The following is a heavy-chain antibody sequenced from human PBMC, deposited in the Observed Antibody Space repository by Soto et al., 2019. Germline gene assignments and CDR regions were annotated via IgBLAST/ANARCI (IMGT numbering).Heavy chain of an antibody. V-gene: IGHV1-18*01. CDR1: GDSYASSG. J-gene: IGHJ5*02. Sequence: ASVKLSCNAAGDSYASSGRRWVREARGQGREWMGWNSAYKSNTNYAQKLQGRATMTTDTSTSTAYMELRSMRSDDTAVYYCARVRYRGFLEWYNSFDPWGQGTLVPVSS. CDR2: NSAYKSNT. D-gene: IGHD3-3*01. CDR3: ARVRYRGFLEWYNSFDP.